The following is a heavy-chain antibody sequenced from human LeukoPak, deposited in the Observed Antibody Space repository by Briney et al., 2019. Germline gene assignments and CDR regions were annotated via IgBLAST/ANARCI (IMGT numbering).Heavy chain of an antibody. Sequence: ASVTVSCKASGYTFTGYYMHWVRQAPGQGREWMGWINPNSGGTNYAQKFQGRVTMTSDTSISTAYMELSRLRSDGTAVYYCARVRSIAARRSNDNWFDPWGQGTLVTVSS. CDR2: INPNSGGT. CDR1: GYTFTGYY. V-gene: IGHV1-2*02. D-gene: IGHD6-6*01. CDR3: ARVRSIAARRSNDNWFDP. J-gene: IGHJ5*02.